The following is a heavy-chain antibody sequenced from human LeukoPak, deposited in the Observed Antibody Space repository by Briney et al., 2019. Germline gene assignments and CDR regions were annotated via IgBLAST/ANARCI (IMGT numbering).Heavy chain of an antibody. V-gene: IGHV3-23*01. CDR1: GFTLGTYD. CDR2: ISRSDGST. Sequence: GGSLRLSCSASGFTLGTYDMYWVRQAPGRGLECVSSISRSDGSTYYADSVKGRFTISRDSSKNTLYLQMSSLRADDTAVYYCSKKGQSEDYGKPGWGQGTLVTVSS. D-gene: IGHD4-17*01. CDR3: SKKGQSEDYGKPG. J-gene: IGHJ4*02.